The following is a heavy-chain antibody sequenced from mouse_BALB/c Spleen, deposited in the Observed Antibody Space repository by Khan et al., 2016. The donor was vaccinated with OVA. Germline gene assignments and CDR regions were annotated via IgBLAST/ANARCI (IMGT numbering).Heavy chain of an antibody. D-gene: IGHD1-3*01. Sequence: DLVKPGPSVKLSCKASGYIFTSDWNNRTKQRPGQGLAWIGHIAPGSGSPYYNKTFTVKSPLTVDTSSTTAYIQLSRLSSEDSAVYISARSSAFASGLYGMDDWGQGPSVTVSS. J-gene: IGHJ4*01. CDR2: IAPGSGSP. V-gene: IGHV1S41*01. CDR3: ARSSAFASGLYGMDD. CDR1: GYIFTSDW.